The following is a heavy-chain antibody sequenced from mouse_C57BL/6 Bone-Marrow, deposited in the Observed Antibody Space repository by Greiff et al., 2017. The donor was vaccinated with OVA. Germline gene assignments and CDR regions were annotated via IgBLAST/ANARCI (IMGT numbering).Heavy chain of an antibody. CDR2: IYPGSGST. V-gene: IGHV1-55*01. Sequence: QVQLQQPGAELVKPGASVKMSCKASGYTFISYWITWVKQRPGQGLEWIGDIYPGSGSTNYNEKFKSKATLTVDTSSSTAYMQLSSLTSEDSAVYYCARGGYDYPYYFDYWGQGTTLTVYS. D-gene: IGHD2-4*01. CDR3: ARGGYDYPYYFDY. CDR1: GYTFISYW. J-gene: IGHJ2*01.